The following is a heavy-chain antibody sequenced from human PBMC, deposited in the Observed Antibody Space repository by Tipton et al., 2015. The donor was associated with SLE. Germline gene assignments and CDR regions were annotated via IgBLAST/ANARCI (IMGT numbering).Heavy chain of an antibody. CDR2: ISHSETT. J-gene: IGHJ5*02. CDR3: AREARYSGSYYKWFDT. V-gene: IGHV4-38-2*02. Sequence: TLSLTCAVSGYSISSGDYWGWIRQPPGKGLEWIGIISHSETTYYNPSLKSRVTISKDTSKNQFSLKLSSVTAADTAVYYCAREARYSGSYYKWFDTWGQGILVTVSP. CDR1: GYSISSGDY. D-gene: IGHD1-26*01.